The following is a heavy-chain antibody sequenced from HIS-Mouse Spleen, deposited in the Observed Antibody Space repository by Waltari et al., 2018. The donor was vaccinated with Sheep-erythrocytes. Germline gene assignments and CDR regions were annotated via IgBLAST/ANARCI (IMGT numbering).Heavy chain of an antibody. CDR2: IYYSGST. J-gene: IGHJ4*02. CDR1: GGSISSSSYY. D-gene: IGHD3-22*01. V-gene: IGHV4-39*01. CDR3: ARLYYYDSSGYYFDY. Sequence: QLQLQESGPGLVKPSETLSLTCTVSGGSISSSSYYWGWIRQPPGKGLEWIGSIYYSGSTYTNPSLKSRVPISVDTSKNQFSLKLSSVTAADTAVYYCARLYYYDSSGYYFDYWGQGTLVTVSS.